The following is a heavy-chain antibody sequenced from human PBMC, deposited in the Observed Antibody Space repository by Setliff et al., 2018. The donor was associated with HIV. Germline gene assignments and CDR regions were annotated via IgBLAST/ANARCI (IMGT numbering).Heavy chain of an antibody. D-gene: IGHD3-16*01. J-gene: IGHJ5*02. Sequence: ASVKDSCKPSGCTFTAYYMHWVRQAPGQGLEWMGWIDPNNGDSDSAQKFQGRFTLTRDTSISTAYMELRSLTSDDTALYYCTRGGDLARVVGFRGFDPWGQGTQVTVSS. CDR2: IDPNNGDS. CDR1: GCTFTAYY. V-gene: IGHV1-2*02. CDR3: TRGGDLARVVGFRGFDP.